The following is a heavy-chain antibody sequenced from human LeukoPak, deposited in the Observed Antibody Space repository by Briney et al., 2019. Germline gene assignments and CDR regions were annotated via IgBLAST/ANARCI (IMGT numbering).Heavy chain of an antibody. D-gene: IGHD6-13*01. CDR3: ARDRGAAAGD. CDR1: GFTVTNNY. V-gene: IGHV3-53*01. J-gene: IGHJ4*02. CDR2: SYSGGST. Sequence: GGSLRLSCVASGFTVTNNYMSWVRQAPGKRLEWVSVSYSGGSTHYADSVKGRFTISRDNSKNTLYLQMNSLRAEDTAVYYCARDRGAAAGDWGQGTLVTVSS.